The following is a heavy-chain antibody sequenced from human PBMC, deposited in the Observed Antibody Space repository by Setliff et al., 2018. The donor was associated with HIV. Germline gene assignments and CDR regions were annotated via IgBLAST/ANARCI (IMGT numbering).Heavy chain of an antibody. CDR3: ARMVRSGYDRGYFDS. Sequence: PGGSLRLSCATSGFTFSNFWMTWVRQAPGKGLEWVANIKEDGSETFYADSVKGRFTISRDNAKNSLSLQMNSLRAEDTAVYYCARMVRSGYDRGYFDSWGQGTLVTVSS. V-gene: IGHV3-7*01. J-gene: IGHJ4*02. CDR2: IKEDGSET. D-gene: IGHD5-12*01. CDR1: GFTFSNFW.